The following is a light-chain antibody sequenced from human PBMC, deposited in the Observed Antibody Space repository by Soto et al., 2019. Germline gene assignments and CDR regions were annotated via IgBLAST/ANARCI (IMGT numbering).Light chain of an antibody. Sequence: QSALTQPASVSGSPGQSITISCTGSSTDVGGYNYVSWHQQHPGKAPKLMIFDVTKRPSWVSNRFSGSKSGDTASLTISGLQAEDEADYYCSSYTRDKTVLFGGGTKVTVL. CDR2: DVT. J-gene: IGLJ2*01. CDR1: STDVGGYNY. V-gene: IGLV2-14*03. CDR3: SSYTRDKTVL.